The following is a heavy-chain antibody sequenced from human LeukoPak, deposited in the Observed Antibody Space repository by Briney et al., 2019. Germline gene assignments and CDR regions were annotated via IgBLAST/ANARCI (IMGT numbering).Heavy chain of an antibody. V-gene: IGHV3-30-3*01. D-gene: IGHD4-17*01. Sequence: GGSLRLSYAASGFTFSHYAIHWVRQAPGKGLEWVAVISYDGSTKYYADSVKARFTISRDNSKNTLYLQMNSLRPDDTAVYYCAREIFDGDYNYYYGMDVWGQGTTVTVSS. CDR3: AREIFDGDYNYYYGMDV. CDR1: GFTFSHYA. CDR2: ISYDGSTK. J-gene: IGHJ6*02.